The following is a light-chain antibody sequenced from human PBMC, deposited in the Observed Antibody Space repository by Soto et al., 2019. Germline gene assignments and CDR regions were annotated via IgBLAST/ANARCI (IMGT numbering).Light chain of an antibody. V-gene: IGLV2-11*01. Sequence: QSALTQPRSVSGSPGQSVTISCTGTGSDVGGYNYVSWYQQHPGKAPILMIYDVTTRPSGVPDRFSGSKSGNTASLTISGLQAEDEADYYCCSYADNYSWVFGGGTKLTVL. CDR2: DVT. J-gene: IGLJ3*02. CDR3: CSYADNYSWV. CDR1: GSDVGGYNY.